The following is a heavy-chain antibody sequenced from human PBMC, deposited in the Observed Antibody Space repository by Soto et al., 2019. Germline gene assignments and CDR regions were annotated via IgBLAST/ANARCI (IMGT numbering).Heavy chain of an antibody. CDR2: ISAYNGNT. D-gene: IGHD3-10*01. J-gene: IGHJ4*02. Sequence: QVQLVQSGAEVKKPGASVKVSCKASGYTFTSYGISWVRQAPGQGLEWMGWISAYNGNTNYAQKLQGRVTMTTDTSTSTTYMEVGSLRFDDTAGYFWGGGWFGEFVYFFDYWGQGTLVTVSS. V-gene: IGHV1-18*01. CDR1: GYTFTSYG. CDR3: GGGWFGEFVYFFDY.